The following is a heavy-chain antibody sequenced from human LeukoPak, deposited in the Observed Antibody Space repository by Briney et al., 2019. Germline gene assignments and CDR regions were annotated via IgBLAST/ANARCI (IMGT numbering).Heavy chain of an antibody. D-gene: IGHD3-10*02. V-gene: IGHV3-74*01. CDR3: ARDTMLGMGNP. CDR2: IDSDGSSA. CDR1: GFTFSSYW. J-gene: IGHJ5*02. Sequence: GGSLRLSFAASGFTFSSYWMHWVRHAPGKGLVWVSRIDSDGSSARYADSVKGRFTISRDNAKDTLYLQMNSLRDEDTAVYYCARDTMLGMGNPWGQGTLVTVSS.